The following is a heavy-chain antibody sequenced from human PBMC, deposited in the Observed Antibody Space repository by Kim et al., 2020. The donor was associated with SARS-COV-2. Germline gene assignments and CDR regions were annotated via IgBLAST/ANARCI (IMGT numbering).Heavy chain of an antibody. CDR1: GFTFSSYG. V-gene: IGHV3-33*05. CDR2: ISYDGSNK. CDR3: ARDSLAVAGTLDY. D-gene: IGHD6-19*01. J-gene: IGHJ4*02. Sequence: GGSLRLSCAACGFTFSSYGMHWVRQAPGKGLEWVAVISYDGSNKYYADSVKGRFTISRDNSKNTLYLQMNSLRAEDTAVYYCARDSLAVAGTLDYWGQGTLVTVSS.